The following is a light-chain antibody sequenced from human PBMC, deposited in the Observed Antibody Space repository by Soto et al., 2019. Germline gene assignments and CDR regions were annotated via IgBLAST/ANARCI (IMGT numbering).Light chain of an antibody. V-gene: IGLV1-40*01. Sequence: QSVLTQPPSVSGAPGQRVTISCTGSSSNIGAGYNVNWYQHLPGTAPKLPMHNNNRPSGVPDRFSGSKSGTSASLAITGRQAEDEADYYCQSYDTSLSGGVFGGGTKLTVL. CDR3: QSYDTSLSGGV. J-gene: IGLJ3*02. CDR1: SSNIGAGYN. CDR2: NN.